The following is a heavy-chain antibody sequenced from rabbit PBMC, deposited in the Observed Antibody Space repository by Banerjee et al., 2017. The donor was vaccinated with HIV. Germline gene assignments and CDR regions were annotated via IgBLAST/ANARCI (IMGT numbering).Heavy chain of an antibody. CDR1: GFSFSSSYY. D-gene: IGHD1-1*01. J-gene: IGHJ3*01. CDR3: ARAYSNNDAYFL. Sequence: QSLEESGGDLVKPGASLTLTCTASGFSFSSSYYMCWVRQAPGKGLEWIACIYAGSSGSTYYASWAKGRFTISKTSSTTVTLQMTSLTAADTATYFCARAYSNNDAYFLWGQGTLVTVS. V-gene: IGHV1S40*01. CDR2: IYAGSSGST.